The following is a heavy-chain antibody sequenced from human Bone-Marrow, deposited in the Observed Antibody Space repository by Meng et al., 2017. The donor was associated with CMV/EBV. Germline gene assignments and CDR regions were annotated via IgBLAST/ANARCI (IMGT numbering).Heavy chain of an antibody. CDR3: AKELHR. CDR1: GFTFSNYE. J-gene: IGHJ4*02. Sequence: GESLKISCAASGFTFSNYEINWVRQAPGKGLEWVSHISSSGGSIFYPDSVKGRFTISRDNAKNSLYLQTHCLRAEDTAVYYCAKELHRWGQGTLVTVSS. CDR2: ISSSGGSI. D-gene: IGHD1-26*01. V-gene: IGHV3-48*03.